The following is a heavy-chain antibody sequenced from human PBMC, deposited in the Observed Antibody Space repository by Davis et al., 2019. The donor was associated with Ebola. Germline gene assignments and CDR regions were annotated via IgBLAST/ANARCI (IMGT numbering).Heavy chain of an antibody. Sequence: SETLSLTCAVYGGSFSGYYWSWIRQPPGKGLEWIGEINHSGSTNYNPSLKSRVTISVDTSKNQFSLQLNSVTPEDTDVYYCARAVWAAAGNNWFDPWGQGTLVTVSS. V-gene: IGHV4-34*01. J-gene: IGHJ5*02. CDR1: GGSFSGYY. D-gene: IGHD6-13*01. CDR3: ARAVWAAAGNNWFDP. CDR2: INHSGST.